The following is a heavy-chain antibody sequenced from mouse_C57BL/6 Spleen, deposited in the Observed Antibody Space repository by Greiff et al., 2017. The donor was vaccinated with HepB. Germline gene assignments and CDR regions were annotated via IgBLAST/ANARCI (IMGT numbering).Heavy chain of an antibody. CDR3: ARGRLYSSYYAMDY. CDR2: IDPSDSGT. Sequence: QVQLQQPGAELVRPGSSVKLSCKASGYTFTSYWMHWVKQRPIQGLEWIGNIDPSDSGTHYTQKFKDKATLTVDKSSSTAYMQLSSLTSEDSAVYFSARGRLYSSYYAMDYWGQGTSGTVSS. J-gene: IGHJ4*01. CDR1: GYTFTSYW. V-gene: IGHV1-52*01. D-gene: IGHD2-5*01.